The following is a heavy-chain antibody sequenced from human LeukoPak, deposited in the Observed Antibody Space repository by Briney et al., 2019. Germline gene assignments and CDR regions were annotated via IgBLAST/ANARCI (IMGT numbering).Heavy chain of an antibody. V-gene: IGHV1-18*01. Sequence: ASVKVSCKASGYTFTSYGISWVRQAPGQGLEWMGWISAYNDNTNYAQKLQGRVTMTTDTSTSTAYMELRSLRSDDTAVYYCARGGVKWELPLSFDPWGQGTLVTVSS. D-gene: IGHD1-26*01. J-gene: IGHJ5*02. CDR1: GYTFTSYG. CDR3: ARGGVKWELPLSFDP. CDR2: ISAYNDNT.